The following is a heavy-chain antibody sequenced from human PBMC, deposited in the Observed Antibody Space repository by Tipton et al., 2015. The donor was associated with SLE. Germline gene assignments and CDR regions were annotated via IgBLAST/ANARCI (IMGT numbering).Heavy chain of an antibody. J-gene: IGHJ6*04. V-gene: IGHV3-73*01. CDR1: GFTFSGSA. Sequence: SLRLSCAASGFTFSGSAMHWVPQASGKGLEWVGRIRSKANSFATLYAASVKGRFTFSRDDSKNTAYLQMNSLKSEDTAVYYCTTLVVAGMDVWGKGTTVIVSS. CDR3: TTLVVAGMDV. D-gene: IGHD3-22*01. CDR2: IRSKANSFAT.